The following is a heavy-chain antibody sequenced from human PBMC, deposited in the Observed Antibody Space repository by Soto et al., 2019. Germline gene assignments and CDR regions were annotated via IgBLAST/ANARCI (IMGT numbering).Heavy chain of an antibody. D-gene: IGHD2-2*02. CDR1: GGSFSGYY. CDR3: ARGRRYCSSNSCYRLYYYMDV. V-gene: IGHV4-34*01. CDR2: INHSGST. Sequence: QVQLQQWGAGLLKPSETLSLTCAVYGGSFSGYYLSWIRQPPGKGLEWIGEINHSGSTNDNPSLKRRVTISVDTSKNQFSLKLSSVPAAHPAVYYCARGRRYCSSNSCYRLYYYMDVWGKGTTVTVSS. J-gene: IGHJ6*03.